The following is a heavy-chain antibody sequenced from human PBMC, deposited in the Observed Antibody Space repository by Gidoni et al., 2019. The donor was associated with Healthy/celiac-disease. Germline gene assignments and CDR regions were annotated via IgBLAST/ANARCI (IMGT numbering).Heavy chain of an antibody. Sequence: QVQLQESGPGLVKPSQTLSLTCTVSGGSISSGSYYWSWIRQPAGKGLEWIGRIYTSGSTNYNPSLKSRVTMSVDTSKNQFSLKLSSVTAADTAVYYCAREIPGLEGNYYDSSGYFYYFDYWGQGTLVTVSS. D-gene: IGHD3-22*01. J-gene: IGHJ4*02. CDR2: IYTSGST. CDR3: AREIPGLEGNYYDSSGYFYYFDY. CDR1: GGSISSGSYY. V-gene: IGHV4-61*02.